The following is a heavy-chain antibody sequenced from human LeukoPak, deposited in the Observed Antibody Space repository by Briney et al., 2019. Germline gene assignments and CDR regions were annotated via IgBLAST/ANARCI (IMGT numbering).Heavy chain of an antibody. J-gene: IGHJ3*02. CDR2: ISSSGSTI. CDR1: GFTFSSYE. D-gene: IGHD3-22*01. Sequence: GGSLRLSCAASGFTFSSYEMNWVRQAPGKGLEWVSYISSSGSTIYYADSVKGRFTISRDNAKNSLYLQMNSLRAEDTAVYYCARGLTSYYYDSSGYYDGHDAFDIWGQGTMVTVSS. CDR3: ARGLTSYYYDSSGYYDGHDAFDI. V-gene: IGHV3-48*03.